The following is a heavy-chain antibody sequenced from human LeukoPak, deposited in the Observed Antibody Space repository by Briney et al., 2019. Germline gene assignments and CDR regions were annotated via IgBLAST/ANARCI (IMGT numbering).Heavy chain of an antibody. Sequence: WASVKVSCKASGYTFTSYYMRWVRQAPGQGLEWMGIINPSGGSTSYAQKFQGRVTMTRDTSTSTVYMELSSLRSEDTAVYYCARGGTRVLEWLFVDYWGQGTLVTVSS. V-gene: IGHV1-46*01. CDR3: ARGGTRVLEWLFVDY. CDR2: INPSGGST. D-gene: IGHD3-3*01. CDR1: GYTFTSYY. J-gene: IGHJ4*02.